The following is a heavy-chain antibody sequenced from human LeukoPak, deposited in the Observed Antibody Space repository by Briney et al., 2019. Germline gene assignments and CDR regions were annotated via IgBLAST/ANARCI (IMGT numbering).Heavy chain of an antibody. V-gene: IGHV3-11*03. J-gene: IGHJ4*02. D-gene: IGHD3-22*01. CDR3: ARRYYDSSGYYLPDY. Sequence: GGSLRLSCAASGFTFSDYYMSWIRQAPGKGLEWVSYTSSSSSYTNYADSVKGRFTISRDNAKNSLYLQMNSLRAEDKAVYYCARRYYDSSGYYLPDYWGQGTLVTVSS. CDR2: TSSSSSYT. CDR1: GFTFSDYY.